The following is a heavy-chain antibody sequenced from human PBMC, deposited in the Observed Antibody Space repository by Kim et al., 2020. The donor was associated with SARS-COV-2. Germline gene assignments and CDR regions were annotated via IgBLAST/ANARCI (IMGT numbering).Heavy chain of an antibody. CDR3: ARGELYYYYGMDV. J-gene: IGHJ6*02. Sequence: SETLSLTCTVSGGSISSYYWSWIRQPPGKGLEWIGYIYYSGSTNYNPSLKSRVTISVDTSKNQFSLKLSSVTAADTAVYYCARGELYYYYGMDVWGQGTTVTVSS. CDR2: IYYSGST. CDR1: GGSISSYY. D-gene: IGHD1-7*01. V-gene: IGHV4-59*13.